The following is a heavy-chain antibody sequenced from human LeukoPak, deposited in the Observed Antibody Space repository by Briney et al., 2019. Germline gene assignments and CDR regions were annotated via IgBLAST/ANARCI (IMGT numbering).Heavy chain of an antibody. CDR3: ATDNYGTLDY. J-gene: IGHJ4*02. CDR2: IDPRSGGT. Sequence: ASVKVSCKASGYAFTDYYIHWVRRDPGQGLEWMGWIDPRSGGTRCTQKFQGRVTMTRDTSISTVYLDLSGLTFDDTAVYYCATDNYGTLDYWGQGTLVTVSS. V-gene: IGHV1-2*02. CDR1: GYAFTDYY. D-gene: IGHD3-16*01.